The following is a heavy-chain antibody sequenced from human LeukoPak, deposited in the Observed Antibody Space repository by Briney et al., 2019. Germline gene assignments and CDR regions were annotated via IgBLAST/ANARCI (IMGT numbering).Heavy chain of an antibody. CDR1: GYTFTSYG. CDR3: ARDLKSIVTYNQQTNYGMDV. Sequence: ASVKVSCKASGYTFTSYGISWVRQAPGQGLEWMGGIIPIFGTANYAQKFQGRVTITADESTSTAYMELSSLRSEDTAVYYCARDLKSIVTYNQQTNYGMDVWGQGTTVTVSS. V-gene: IGHV1-69*13. CDR2: IIPIFGTA. J-gene: IGHJ6*02. D-gene: IGHD5-24*01.